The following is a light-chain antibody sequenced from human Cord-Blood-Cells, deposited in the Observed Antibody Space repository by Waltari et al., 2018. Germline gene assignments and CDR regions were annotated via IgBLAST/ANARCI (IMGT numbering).Light chain of an antibody. V-gene: IGLV2-14*01. J-gene: IGLJ3*02. CDR1: SSDVGGSNY. CDR2: DVS. Sequence: QSALTQPASVSGSPGQSITISCTGTSSDVGGSNYVSWYQQHPGKAPKLMIYDVSKRPSGVSNRFSGSKSGNTASLTISGLQAEDEADYYCSSYTSSSFWVFGGGTKLTVL. CDR3: SSYTSSSFWV.